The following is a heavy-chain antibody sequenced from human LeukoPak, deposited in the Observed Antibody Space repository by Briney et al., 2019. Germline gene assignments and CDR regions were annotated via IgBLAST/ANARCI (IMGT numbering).Heavy chain of an antibody. CDR3: TRGSDTVFGVSRDGFDY. V-gene: IGHV3-49*03. CDR2: IRSKPYGGTT. J-gene: IGHJ4*02. D-gene: IGHD3-3*01. CDR1: GFTLGDYV. Sequence: GGSLRLSCTASGFTLGDYVVSWFRQAPGKGLDWVGFIRSKPYGGTTEYAASVKGRFTISRDDSESIAYLQMNSLKTEDTGVYYCTRGSDTVFGVSRDGFDYWGQGTLVTVSS.